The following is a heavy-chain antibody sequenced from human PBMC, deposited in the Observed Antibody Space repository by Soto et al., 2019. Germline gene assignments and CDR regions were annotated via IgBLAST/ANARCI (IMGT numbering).Heavy chain of an antibody. CDR3: ATPDHQDAVNNYYYYGMDV. CDR1: GFTFSSYA. V-gene: IGHV3-30-3*01. D-gene: IGHD3-22*01. CDR2: ISYDGSNK. Sequence: PGGSLRLSCAASGFTFSSYAMHWVRQAPGKGLEWVAVISYDGSNKHYADSVKGRFTISRDNSKNTLYLQMNSLRAEDTAVYYCATPDHQDAVNNYYYYGMDVWGQGTTVTVSS. J-gene: IGHJ6*02.